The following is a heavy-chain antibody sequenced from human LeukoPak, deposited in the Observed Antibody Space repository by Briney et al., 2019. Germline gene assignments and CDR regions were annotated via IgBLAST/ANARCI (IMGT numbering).Heavy chain of an antibody. J-gene: IGHJ4*02. D-gene: IGHD1-26*01. CDR2: INHSGST. V-gene: IGHV4-34*01. Sequence: KPSETLSLTCAVYGGSFSGYYWSWIRQPPGKGLEWIGEINHSGSTNYNPSLKSRVTISVDTSKNQFSLKLSSLTAADTAVYYCARNPGIVGAGLDYWGQGTLVTVSS. CDR1: GGSFSGYY. CDR3: ARNPGIVGAGLDY.